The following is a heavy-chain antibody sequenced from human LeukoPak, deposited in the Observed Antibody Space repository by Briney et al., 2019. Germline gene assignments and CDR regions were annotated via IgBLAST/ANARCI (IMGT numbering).Heavy chain of an antibody. Sequence: PGGSLRLSCAASGFTFSSYAMSWVRQAPGKGLEWVSGISGSGGSTYYADSVKGRFTISRDNSKNTLYLQMNSLRAEDTAQYYCARQIKSGYSKTYWGQGTLVTVSS. CDR3: ARQIKSGYSKTY. D-gene: IGHD5-18*01. V-gene: IGHV3-23*01. J-gene: IGHJ4*02. CDR1: GFTFSSYA. CDR2: ISGSGGST.